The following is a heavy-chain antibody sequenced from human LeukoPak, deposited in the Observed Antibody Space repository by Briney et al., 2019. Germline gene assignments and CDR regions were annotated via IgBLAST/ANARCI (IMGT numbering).Heavy chain of an antibody. Sequence: SVKVSCKASGYTFTSYDINWVRQAPGQGLEWMGGITPFFGSANYAQKFQGRVTITADKSTSTAYMELSSLRSEDTAVYYCAREWLLDDFWSGYFDYWGQGTLVTVSS. CDR2: ITPFFGSA. J-gene: IGHJ4*02. CDR1: GYTFTSYD. CDR3: AREWLLDDFWSGYFDY. V-gene: IGHV1-69*06. D-gene: IGHD3-3*01.